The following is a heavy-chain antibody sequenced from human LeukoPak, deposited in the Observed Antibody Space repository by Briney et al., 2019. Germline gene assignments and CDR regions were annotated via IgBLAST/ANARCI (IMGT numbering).Heavy chain of an antibody. V-gene: IGHV5-51*01. J-gene: IGHJ3*02. D-gene: IGHD5-18*01. Sequence: GESLKISCKGSGYSFTTYWIAWVRQMPGKGLEWMGIIYVGDSDTRYSPSFQGQVTISADKSISTAYLQWASLRASDTAMYYCARPYSYGPGAFDIWGQGTMVTVSS. CDR2: IYVGDSDT. CDR3: ARPYSYGPGAFDI. CDR1: GYSFTTYW.